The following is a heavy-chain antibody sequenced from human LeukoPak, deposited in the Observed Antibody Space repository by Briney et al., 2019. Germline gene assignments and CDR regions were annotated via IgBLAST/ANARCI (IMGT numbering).Heavy chain of an antibody. V-gene: IGHV3-20*04. CDR1: GFTFDDYG. D-gene: IGHD1-14*01. CDR2: INWNGGST. J-gene: IGHJ4*02. Sequence: GGSLRLSCAASGFTFDDYGMSWVRQAPGKGLEWVSGINWNGGSTTYADSVKGRFTISRDNGKNTLYLQMNSLRAEDTAVYYCAREWGNHGGFDYWGQGTLVTVSS. CDR3: AREWGNHGGFDY.